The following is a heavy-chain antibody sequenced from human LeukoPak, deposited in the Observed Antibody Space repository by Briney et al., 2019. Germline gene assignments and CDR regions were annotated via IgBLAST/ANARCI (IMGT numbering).Heavy chain of an antibody. CDR2: ISSSSSSI. V-gene: IGHV3-48*04. Sequence: GGSLRLSCAASGFAFNTYSIDWVRQAPGKGLEWFSYISSSSSSIYYADSVMGRFTISRDNANNLVFLQMNSLRAEDTAVYYCARVGRSGYSLDYWGQGTLVTVSS. CDR1: GFAFNTYS. J-gene: IGHJ4*02. CDR3: ARVGRSGYSLDY. D-gene: IGHD3-3*01.